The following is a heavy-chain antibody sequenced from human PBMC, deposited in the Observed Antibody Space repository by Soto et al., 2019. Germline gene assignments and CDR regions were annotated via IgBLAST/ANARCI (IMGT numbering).Heavy chain of an antibody. Sequence: SETLSLPCSVSGGSISNRSYYWAWVRQPPGKGLEWIGNIYYDGSTYYHPSFRGRLTISVDTSKNHFSLKLGSLTAADTAIYYCATLQLPGNFDYCGQGPLVTVSS. CDR3: ATLQLPGNFDY. D-gene: IGHD1-1*01. J-gene: IGHJ4*02. CDR2: IYYDGST. CDR1: GGSISNRSYY. V-gene: IGHV4-39*02.